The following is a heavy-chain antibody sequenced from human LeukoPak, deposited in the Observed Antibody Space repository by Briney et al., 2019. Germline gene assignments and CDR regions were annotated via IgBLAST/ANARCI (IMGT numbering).Heavy chain of an antibody. D-gene: IGHD2-15*01. CDR1: GFTFSSYW. CDR2: INSDGSST. J-gene: IGHJ6*02. V-gene: IGHV3-74*01. CDR3: ARVYCSGGSCYATYYYYGMDV. Sequence: GGSLRLSCAASGFTFSSYWMHWVRQAPGKGLVWVSRINSDGSSTSYADSVKGRFTISRDNAKNTLYLQMNSLRAEDTAVYYCARVYCSGGSCYATYYYYGMDVWGQGTMVTVS.